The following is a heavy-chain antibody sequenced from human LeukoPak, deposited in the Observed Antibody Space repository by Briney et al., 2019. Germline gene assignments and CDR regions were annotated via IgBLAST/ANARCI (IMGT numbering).Heavy chain of an antibody. CDR3: ARAKAVAGKIDY. V-gene: IGHV3-30*04. J-gene: IGHJ4*02. D-gene: IGHD6-19*01. CDR2: ISYDGSNK. CDR1: GFTFSSYA. Sequence: GGSLRPSCAASGFTFSSYAMHWVRQAPGKGLEWVAVISYDGSNKYYADSVKGRFTISRDNSKNTLYLQMNSLRAEDTAVYYCARAKAVAGKIDYWGQGTLVTVSS.